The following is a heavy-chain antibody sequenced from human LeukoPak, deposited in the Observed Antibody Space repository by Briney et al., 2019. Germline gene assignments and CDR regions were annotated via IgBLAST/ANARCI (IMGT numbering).Heavy chain of an antibody. CDR2: ISSNGGST. CDR1: GFTFSSYA. J-gene: IGHJ4*02. D-gene: IGHD6-13*01. V-gene: IGHV3-64*01. CDR3: ARSRLYSSSHGDY. Sequence: PGGSLRLSCAASGFTFSSYAMHWVRQAPGKGLEYVSAISSNGGSTYYANSVKGRFTISRDNSKNTLYLQMGSLRAEDMAVYYCARSRLYSSSHGDYWGQGTLVTVSS.